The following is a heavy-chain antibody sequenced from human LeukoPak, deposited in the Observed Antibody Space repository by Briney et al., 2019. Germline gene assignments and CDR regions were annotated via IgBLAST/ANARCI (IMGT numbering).Heavy chain of an antibody. J-gene: IGHJ4*02. CDR2: IKEDGNEE. Sequence: GGSLRLSCAASGFTFSSSWMTWVRQAPGKGLEWVAHIKEDGNEEYYVDSVKGRFTISRDNAKNPLYLQMNSLRAEDTAVFYCARWNNDWEFDYWGQGTLVSVSS. CDR3: ARWNNDWEFDY. V-gene: IGHV3-7*05. D-gene: IGHD1/OR15-1a*01. CDR1: GFTFSSSW.